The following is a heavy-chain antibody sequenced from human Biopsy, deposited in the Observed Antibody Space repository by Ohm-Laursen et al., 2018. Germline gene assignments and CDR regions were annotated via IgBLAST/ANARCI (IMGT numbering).Heavy chain of an antibody. J-gene: IGHJ3*02. CDR1: GGSMTGYE. CDR3: ARVEAGTYDALDI. Sequence: SETLSLTCGVSGGSMTGYEWSWIRLAPGKGLEWIGYIYYSGGTKYNPSLASRVTFSVDMSKSQFSLKLYSVTAADTAVYYCARVEAGTYDALDIWGQGTLVAASA. D-gene: IGHD1-26*01. V-gene: IGHV4-59*01. CDR2: IYYSGGT.